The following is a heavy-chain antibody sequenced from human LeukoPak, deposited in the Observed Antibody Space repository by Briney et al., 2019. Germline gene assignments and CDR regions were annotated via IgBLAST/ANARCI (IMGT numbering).Heavy chain of an antibody. Sequence: GASVKVSCKTSGYTFPSYDINRVRQATGQGLEWMGWMNPNSGNTGYAQKFQGRVTITRNTSITTAYMDLTSLRSEDTAVYFCARGPKWSGSYYYFDFWGQGTLVTVSS. V-gene: IGHV1-8*01. D-gene: IGHD1-26*01. CDR1: GYTFPSYD. CDR3: ARGPKWSGSYYYFDF. J-gene: IGHJ4*02. CDR2: MNPNSGNT.